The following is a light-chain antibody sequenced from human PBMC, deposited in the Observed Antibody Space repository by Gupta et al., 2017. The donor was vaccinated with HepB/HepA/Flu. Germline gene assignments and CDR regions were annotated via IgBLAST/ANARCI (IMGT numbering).Light chain of an antibody. CDR2: TVN. J-gene: IGLJ3*02. CDR1: TSNIGSNN. CDR3: AAWDDSRNGLV. Sequence: SVLTQPPSASGTPGQRVTISCSGSTSNIGSNNVNWYQQPPGTAPKLLIYTVNQRPSGVPARFSGSKYGTSATVTTIGLQAEDEADYYCAAWDDSRNGLVFGGGTKLTVL. V-gene: IGLV1-44*01.